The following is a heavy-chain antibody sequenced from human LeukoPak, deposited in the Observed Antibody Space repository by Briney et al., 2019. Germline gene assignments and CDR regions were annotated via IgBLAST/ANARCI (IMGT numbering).Heavy chain of an antibody. CDR1: GFTLSRYW. D-gene: IGHD6-13*01. CDR3: AKDNVAAAGRYFDY. Sequence: PGGSLRLSCAASGFTLSRYWMHWVRQAPGKGLEWVALISYDGSNKYFADSVKGRFTISRDNSKNTLYLQMHSLRAEDTAVYYCAKDNVAAAGRYFDYWGQGTLVTVSS. CDR2: ISYDGSNK. V-gene: IGHV3-30*18. J-gene: IGHJ4*02.